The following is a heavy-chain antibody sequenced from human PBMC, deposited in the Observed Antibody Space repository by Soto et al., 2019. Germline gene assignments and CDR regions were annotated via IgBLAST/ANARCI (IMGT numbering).Heavy chain of an antibody. CDR2: ISGSGGST. J-gene: IGHJ6*02. D-gene: IGHD5-18*01. CDR3: AKDKRGYSYGYDYYYYGMDV. Sequence: KRLEWVSAISGSGGSTYYADSVKGRFTISRDNSKNTLYLQMNSLRAEDTAVYYCAKDKRGYSYGYDYYYYGMDVWGQGTTVTVSS. V-gene: IGHV3-23*01.